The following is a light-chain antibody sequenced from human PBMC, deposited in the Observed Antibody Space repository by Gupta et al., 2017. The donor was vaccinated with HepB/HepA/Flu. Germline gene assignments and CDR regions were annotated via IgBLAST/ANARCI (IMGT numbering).Light chain of an antibody. CDR2: GVS. J-gene: IGKJ2*01. V-gene: IGKV3-20*01. CDR3: QQYGSSPRT. Sequence: EIVLTQSPGTLSLSPGERATHSCRASQSVSSSYLAWYQQKPGQAPRLLIYGVSSRATGIPDRFSGSGSGTDFTLTISRLEPEDFAVYYCQQYGSSPRTFGQGTKLEIK. CDR1: QSVSSSY.